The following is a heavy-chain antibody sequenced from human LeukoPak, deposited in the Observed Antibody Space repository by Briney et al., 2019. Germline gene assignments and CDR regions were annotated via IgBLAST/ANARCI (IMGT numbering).Heavy chain of an antibody. CDR1: GGSISSGGYY. J-gene: IGHJ5*02. Sequence: SETLSLTCTVSGGSISSGGYYWSWIRQPPGKGLEWIGYIYHSGSTHYNPSLKSRVTISVDRSKNQFSLKLSSVTAADTAVYYCARGGPFDPWGQGTLVTVSS. V-gene: IGHV4-30-2*01. CDR3: ARGGPFDP. CDR2: IYHSGST.